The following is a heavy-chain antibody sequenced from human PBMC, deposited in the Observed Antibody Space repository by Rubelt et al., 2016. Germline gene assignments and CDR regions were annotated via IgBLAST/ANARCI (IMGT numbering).Heavy chain of an antibody. CDR2: IKQDGSEK. Sequence: EVQLVESGGGLVQPGGSLRLSCAASGFTFSSYWMSWVRQAPGKGLEWVANIKQDGSEKYYVGSVKGRFTISRDNTKNSLYLQMNNLSAEDTAVYYCAGGRNGALWGQGTLVIVSS. J-gene: IGHJ4*02. CDR3: AGGRNGAL. CDR1: GFTFSSYW. V-gene: IGHV3-7*03. D-gene: IGHD2-8*01.